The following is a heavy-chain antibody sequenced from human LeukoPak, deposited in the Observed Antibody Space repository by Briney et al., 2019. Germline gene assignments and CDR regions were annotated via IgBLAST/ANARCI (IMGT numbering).Heavy chain of an antibody. CDR3: ARFTMIALFDD. V-gene: IGHV4-38-2*02. CDR1: GYSISSGYSISSGYY. J-gene: IGHJ4*02. D-gene: IGHD3-22*01. CDR2: IYHAGIT. Sequence: SETLSLTCSVSGYSISSGYSISSGYYWVWIRQPPGKGLEWIGSIYHAGITYYNSSLKSRVTISIDTSKNQFSLKLSSATAADTALYYCARFTMIALFDDWGQGTLVTVSS.